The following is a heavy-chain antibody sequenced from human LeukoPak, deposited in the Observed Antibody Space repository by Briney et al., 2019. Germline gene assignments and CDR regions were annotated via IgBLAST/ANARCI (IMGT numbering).Heavy chain of an antibody. V-gene: IGHV5-51*01. CDR2: IYPGDSDT. CDR1: GYSFTSYW. D-gene: IGHD3-22*01. CDR3: ARRERYYYDSSGYTHFDY. J-gene: IGHJ4*02. Sequence: GESLKISCKGSGYSFTSYWIGWVRQMPGKGLEWMGIIYPGDSDTRYSPSFQGQVTISAGKSIGTAYLQWSSLKASDTAMYYCARRERYYYDSSGYTHFDYWGQGTLVTVSS.